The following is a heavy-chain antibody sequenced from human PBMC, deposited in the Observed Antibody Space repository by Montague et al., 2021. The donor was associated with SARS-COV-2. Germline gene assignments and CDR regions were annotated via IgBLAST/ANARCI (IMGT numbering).Heavy chain of an antibody. Sequence: SETLSLTCTVSGDSINSDTASWGWVRQSPGKGLEWIGSMVYSGRSFYNGALRSRLTISVDTSKNQFSLELRAVTAADTGLYYCARHDHTDFGNPNWFDPWGQGTLVTVSS. CDR3: ARHDHTDFGNPNWFDP. D-gene: IGHD5-18*01. J-gene: IGHJ5*02. V-gene: IGHV4-39*01. CDR2: MVYSGRS. CDR1: GDSINSDTAS.